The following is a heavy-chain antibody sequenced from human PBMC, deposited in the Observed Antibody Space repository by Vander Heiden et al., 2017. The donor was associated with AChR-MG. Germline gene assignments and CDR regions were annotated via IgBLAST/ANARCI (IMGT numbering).Heavy chain of an antibody. Sequence: VESGGGVVQPGGSLRPSCAASGFTFSNYWMHWVRQGPGKELVWVARIDVDGSDTRYAGFAKGRFTISRDNAKNTLYLQINNVRAEDTGVYYCARDPLSDLWGQGTLVTVSS. J-gene: IGHJ4*02. CDR3: ARDPLSDL. V-gene: IGHV3-74*01. CDR1: GFTFSNYW. CDR2: IDVDGSDT.